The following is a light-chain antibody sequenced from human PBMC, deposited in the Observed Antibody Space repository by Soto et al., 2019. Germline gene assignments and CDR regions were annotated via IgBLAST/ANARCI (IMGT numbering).Light chain of an antibody. J-gene: IGKJ1*01. Sequence: EIVMTQSPAALSVSPGERVTLSCRASQSISSNLAWYQQRPGQAPRLLIYGASTRATGLPARFSGSGSGTDFTLTISSLQPEDFAVYYWQQYNKWTSRTFGQGTKVEIK. V-gene: IGKV3-15*01. CDR3: QQYNKWTSRT. CDR2: GAS. CDR1: QSISSN.